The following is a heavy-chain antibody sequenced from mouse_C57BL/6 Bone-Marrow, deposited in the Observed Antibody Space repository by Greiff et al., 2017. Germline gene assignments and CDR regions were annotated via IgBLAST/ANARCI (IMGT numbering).Heavy chain of an antibody. J-gene: IGHJ3*01. V-gene: IGHV5-12*01. CDR1: GFTFSDYY. Sequence: EVQLVESGGGLVQPGGSLKLSCAASGFTFSDYYMYWVRQTPEKRLEWVAYISNGGGSTYYPDTVKGRFTISRDNSKNTLYLQMSRLKSDDTAMYDCARGSYYDAWFAYWGQGTLVTVSA. CDR2: ISNGGGST. D-gene: IGHD2-4*01. CDR3: ARGSYYDAWFAY.